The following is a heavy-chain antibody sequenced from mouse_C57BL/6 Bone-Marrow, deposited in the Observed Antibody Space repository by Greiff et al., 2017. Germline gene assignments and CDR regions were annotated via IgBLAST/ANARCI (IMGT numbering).Heavy chain of an antibody. V-gene: IGHV2-5*01. D-gene: IGHD1-1*01. Sequence: VKLVESGPGLVQPSQSLSITCTVSGFSLTSYGVHWVRQSPGKGLEWLGVIGRGGSTDYNAAFMSRLSLTKDNSKSQVFFKMNSLQADDTAIYYCAKLLRSYWYFDVWGTGTTVTVSS. CDR3: AKLLRSYWYFDV. J-gene: IGHJ1*03. CDR2: IGRGGST. CDR1: GFSLTSYG.